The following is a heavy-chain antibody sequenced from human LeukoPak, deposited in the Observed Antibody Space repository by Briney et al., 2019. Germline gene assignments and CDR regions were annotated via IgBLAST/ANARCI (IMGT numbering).Heavy chain of an antibody. J-gene: IGHJ6*02. V-gene: IGHV4-59*01. D-gene: IGHD6-13*01. CDR1: GGSISSYY. CDR3: ARVPPSSSWYGGMDV. Sequence: SETLSLTCTVSGGSISSYYWSWIRQPPGKGLEWIGYIYYSGSTNYNPSLKSRVTISVDTSKNQFSLKLSSVTAADTAVYYCARVPPSSSWYGGMDVWGQGTTVTVSS. CDR2: IYYSGST.